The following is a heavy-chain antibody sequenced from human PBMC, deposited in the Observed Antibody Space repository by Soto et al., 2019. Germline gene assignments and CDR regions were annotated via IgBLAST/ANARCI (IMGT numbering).Heavy chain of an antibody. V-gene: IGHV1-69*06. CDR1: GGSLSTNP. D-gene: IGHD2-15*01. CDR2: TGSGTGPG. Sequence: SVKVSCKASGGSLSTNPISWVRQAPGQGLEWMGGTGSGTGPGNHAQKFQGRLTVTADKSTSTVYMELTNLSSEDTAVYYCARRDSGGFYRFFDSWGRGTLVTVSS. CDR3: ARRDSGGFYRFFDS. J-gene: IGHJ4*02.